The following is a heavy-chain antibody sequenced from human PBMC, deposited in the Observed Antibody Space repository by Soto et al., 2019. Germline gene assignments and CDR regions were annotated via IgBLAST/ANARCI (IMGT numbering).Heavy chain of an antibody. D-gene: IGHD2-15*01. CDR3: ARVAGMAATHGPIDAFDI. Sequence: ASVKVSCKASGYTFTSYAMHWVRQAPGQRLEWMGWINAGNGNTKYSQKFQGRVTITRDTSTSTAYMELSSLRSEDTAVYYCARVAGMAATHGPIDAFDIWGQGTMVTVSS. CDR1: GYTFTSYA. J-gene: IGHJ3*02. V-gene: IGHV1-3*01. CDR2: INAGNGNT.